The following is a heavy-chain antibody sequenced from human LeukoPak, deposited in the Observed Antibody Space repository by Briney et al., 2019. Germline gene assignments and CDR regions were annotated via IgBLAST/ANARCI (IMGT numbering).Heavy chain of an antibody. CDR1: GFTFSSYA. D-gene: IGHD2-2*01. J-gene: IGHJ4*02. V-gene: IGHV3-23*01. CDR3: AKEEDIVVVPAAPLDY. CDR2: ISGSGGST. Sequence: GGSLRLSCAASGFTFSSYAMSWVRQAPGKGLEWVSAISGSGGSTYYADSVKGRFTISRDNSKNTLHLQMNSLRAEDTAVYYCAKEEDIVVVPAAPLDYWGQGTLVTVSS.